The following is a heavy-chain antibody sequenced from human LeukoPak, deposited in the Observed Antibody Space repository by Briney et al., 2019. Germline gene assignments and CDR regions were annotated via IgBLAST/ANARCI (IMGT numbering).Heavy chain of an antibody. CDR1: GFTVSSNY. V-gene: IGHV3-53*01. Sequence: GGSLRLSCAASGFTVSSNYMSWVRQAPGKGLEWVSFISPDDSTYYAASVKGRFTISRDNSKNTLYLQMNSLRAEDTAVYYCETGRLTGGGFDPWGQGTLVTVSP. J-gene: IGHJ5*02. CDR2: ISPDDST. CDR3: ETGRLTGGGFDP. D-gene: IGHD3-9*01.